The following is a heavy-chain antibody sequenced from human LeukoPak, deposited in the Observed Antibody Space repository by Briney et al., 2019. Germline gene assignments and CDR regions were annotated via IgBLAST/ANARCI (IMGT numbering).Heavy chain of an antibody. J-gene: IGHJ4*02. D-gene: IGHD2-2*01. CDR3: ARSCSSTSCLDY. CDR2: IYYSGST. V-gene: IGHV4-39*01. Sequence: SETLSLTCTVSGGSISSSSYYWGWIRQPPGKGLEWIGSIYYSGSTYYNPSLKSRVTISVDTSKNQFSLKLSSVTAADTAVYYCARSCSSTSCLDYWGQGTLVTVSS. CDR1: GGSISSSSYY.